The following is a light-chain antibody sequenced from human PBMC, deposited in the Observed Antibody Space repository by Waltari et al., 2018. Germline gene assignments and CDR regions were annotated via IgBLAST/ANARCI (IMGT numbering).Light chain of an antibody. CDR1: RSIPVATYK. CDR2: YKPDSDQ. J-gene: IGLJ3*02. Sequence: QAVLTQPASLPASPGASASPTCTLRRSIPVATYKRYWYQQRPGSPPQFLVKYKPDSDQRQGSGVPSRFSGSKDTSVKAHILLISGVQSEDEADYFCMILHDNAVVFGGGTKLTVL. CDR3: MILHDNAVV. V-gene: IGLV5-45*01.